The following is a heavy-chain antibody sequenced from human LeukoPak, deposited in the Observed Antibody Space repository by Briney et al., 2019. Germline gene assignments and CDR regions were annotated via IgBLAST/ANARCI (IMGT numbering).Heavy chain of an antibody. Sequence: PGGSLRLSCAAFGFTFDDYGMSWVRHAPGKGLEWVSGVNWNGGSTGYADSVKGRFTISRDNAKNSLYLQMNSLRAEDTALYYCARNGGAYYYDRSGYCAYWGQGSLVTVSS. J-gene: IGHJ4*02. V-gene: IGHV3-20*04. CDR1: GFTFDDYG. CDR3: ARNGGAYYYDRSGYCAY. D-gene: IGHD3-22*01. CDR2: VNWNGGST.